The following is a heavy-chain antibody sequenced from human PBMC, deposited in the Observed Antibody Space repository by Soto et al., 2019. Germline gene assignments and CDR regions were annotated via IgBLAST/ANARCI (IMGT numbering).Heavy chain of an antibody. V-gene: IGHV3-30-3*01. J-gene: IGHJ4*02. D-gene: IGHD3-3*01. CDR1: GFTFSSYA. CDR3: ARDGPRRWIGFSFDY. CDR2: ISSDGSNE. Sequence: QVQLVESGGGVVQPGRSLRLSCAASGFTFSSYATHWVRQAPGKGLEWVAVISSDGSNEYYADSVKGRFTISRDNSKNTLYLQMTSRRVEDTAVYYCARDGPRRWIGFSFDYWGKGTLVTVSS.